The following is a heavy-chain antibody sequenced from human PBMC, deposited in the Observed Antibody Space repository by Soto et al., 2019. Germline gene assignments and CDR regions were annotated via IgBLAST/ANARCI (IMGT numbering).Heavy chain of an antibody. D-gene: IGHD3-3*01. CDR1: GFTFSSYW. Sequence: GGSLRLSCAASGFTFSSYWMSWVRQAPGKGLEWVAVISYDGSNKYYADSVKGRFTISRDNSKNTLYLQMNSLRAEDTAVYYCARDRPDTTVLRFLEWQIYGMDVWGQGTTVTVSS. CDR3: ARDRPDTTVLRFLEWQIYGMDV. J-gene: IGHJ6*02. V-gene: IGHV3-30-3*01. CDR2: ISYDGSNK.